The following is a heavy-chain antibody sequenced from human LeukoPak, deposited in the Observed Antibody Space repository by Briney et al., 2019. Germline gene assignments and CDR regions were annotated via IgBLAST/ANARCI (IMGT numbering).Heavy chain of an antibody. CDR3: VKPSRGPYYWFDL. CDR2: INPNGGAI. V-gene: IGHV1-2*02. D-gene: IGHD1-1*01. CDR1: GYTFIGYY. Sequence: ASVRVSCKASGYTFIGYYMHWVRQAPGQALEWMGWINPNGGAINYAQKFQGRVTLTRDKSRNTAYMEVNRLTSDGTAVYYCVKPSRGPYYWFDLWGQGTLVTVSS. J-gene: IGHJ5*02.